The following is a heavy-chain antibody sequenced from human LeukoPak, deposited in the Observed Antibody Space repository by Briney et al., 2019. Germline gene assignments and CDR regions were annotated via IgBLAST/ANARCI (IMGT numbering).Heavy chain of an antibody. V-gene: IGHV3-23*01. J-gene: IGHJ4*02. CDR1: GFTFSSYA. D-gene: IGHD6-13*01. CDR3: SKGQGEGSSWQALDY. CDR2: ISGSGGST. Sequence: PGGSLRLSCAASGFTFSSYAMSWVRQAPGKGLEWVSAISGSGGSTYYADSVKGRFTISRDNSKNTLYLQMNSLRAEDTAVYYCSKGQGEGSSWQALDYWGQGTLVTVSS.